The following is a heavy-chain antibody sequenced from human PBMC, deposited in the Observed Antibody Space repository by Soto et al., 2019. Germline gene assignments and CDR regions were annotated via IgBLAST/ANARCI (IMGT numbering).Heavy chain of an antibody. D-gene: IGHD3-3*01. CDR3: ARERFLEWLPPEGYFDY. V-gene: IGHV1-18*01. J-gene: IGHJ4*02. CDR2: ISAYNGNT. Sequence: ASVKVSCKASGYTFTSYGISWVRQAPGQGLEWMGRISAYNGNTNYAQKLQGRVTMTTDTSTSTAYMELRSLRSDDRAVYYCARERFLEWLPPEGYFDYWGQGTLGTVSS. CDR1: GYTFTSYG.